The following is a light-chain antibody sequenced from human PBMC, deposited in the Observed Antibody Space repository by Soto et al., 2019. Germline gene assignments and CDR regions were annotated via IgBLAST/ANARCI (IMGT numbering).Light chain of an antibody. V-gene: IGKV3-11*01. CDR3: QQRTNWPLT. CDR2: DAS. CDR1: QSVSSY. Sequence: EIVLTQSPAILSLSPGERATISCRASQSVSSYLAWYQQKPGQAPRLLIYDASNRATGIPARFSGSGSGTDFTLTISSLEPEDFAVYYGQQRTNWPLTFGGGTKVDI. J-gene: IGKJ4*01.